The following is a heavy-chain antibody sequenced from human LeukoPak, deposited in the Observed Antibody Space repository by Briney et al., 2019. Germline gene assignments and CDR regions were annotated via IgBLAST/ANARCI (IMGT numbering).Heavy chain of an antibody. CDR1: GFTFSSYD. Sequence: GGSLRLSCAASGFTFSSYDMHWVCQATGKGLEWVSAIGTAGDTYYPGSVKGRFTISRENAKNSLYLQMNSLRAEDTAVYYCARGPTPYEWFFDYWGQGTLVTVSS. CDR2: IGTAGDT. V-gene: IGHV3-13*01. D-gene: IGHD3-3*01. CDR3: ARGPTPYEWFFDY. J-gene: IGHJ4*02.